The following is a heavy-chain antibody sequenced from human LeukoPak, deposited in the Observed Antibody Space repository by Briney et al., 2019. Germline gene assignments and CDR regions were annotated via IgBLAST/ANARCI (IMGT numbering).Heavy chain of an antibody. CDR3: ARWGSTDY. CDR1: VFRLSGYW. CDR2: IYEEGREK. V-gene: IGHV3-7*03. Sequence: PGGALRLSRAASVFRLSGYWMTWVRPAPGKGLEWVGNIYEEGREKYYADFVKGRFTISRDNAKNSLDLQMNSLRAEDTAVYYCARWGSTDYWGQGTLVTVSS. D-gene: IGHD1-26*01. J-gene: IGHJ4*02.